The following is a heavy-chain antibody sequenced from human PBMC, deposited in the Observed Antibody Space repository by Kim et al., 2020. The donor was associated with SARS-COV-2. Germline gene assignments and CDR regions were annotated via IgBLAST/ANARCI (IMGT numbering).Heavy chain of an antibody. CDR3: ASGLRYFDWLLGSFDY. V-gene: IGHV3-53*04. CDR1: GFTVSSNY. Sequence: GGSLRLSCAASGFTVSSNYMSWVRQAPGKGLEWVSVIYSGGSTYYADSVKGRFTISRHNSKNTLYLQMNSLRAEDTAVYYCASGLRYFDWLLGSFDYWGQGTLVTVSS. J-gene: IGHJ4*02. CDR2: IYSGGST. D-gene: IGHD3-9*01.